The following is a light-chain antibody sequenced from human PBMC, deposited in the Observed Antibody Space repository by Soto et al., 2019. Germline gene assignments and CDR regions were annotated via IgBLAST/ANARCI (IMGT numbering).Light chain of an antibody. CDR1: QSVSSSY. CDR2: GAS. J-gene: IGKJ3*01. Sequence: EIVLTQSPGTLSLSPGERATLSCRASQSVSSSYLAWYQQKPGQAPRLLIYGASSRATGIPDRFSGSGSGTYFTLTISRLAAEDFAVYYCQQYGSPRTFGPGTKVDIK. CDR3: QQYGSPRT. V-gene: IGKV3-20*01.